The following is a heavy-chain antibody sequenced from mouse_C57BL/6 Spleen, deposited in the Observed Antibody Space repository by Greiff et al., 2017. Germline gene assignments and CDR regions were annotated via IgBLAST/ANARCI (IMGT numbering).Heavy chain of an antibody. V-gene: IGHV1-64*01. CDR1: GYTFTSYW. Sequence: QVQLQQSGAELVKPGASVKLSCKASGYTFTSYWMHWVKQRPGQGLEWIGLIHPNSGSTNYNEKFKSKATLTVDKSSSTAYMQLSSLTSEDSAVYYCARATTVVATRGWYFDVWGTGTTVTVSS. D-gene: IGHD1-1*01. CDR3: ARATTVVATRGWYFDV. J-gene: IGHJ1*03. CDR2: IHPNSGST.